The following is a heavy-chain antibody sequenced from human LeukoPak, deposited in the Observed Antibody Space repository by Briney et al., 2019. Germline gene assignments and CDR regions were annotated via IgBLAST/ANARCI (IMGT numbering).Heavy chain of an antibody. CDR3: ARDYYDNGGDLKY. V-gene: IGHV1-18*01. Sequence: ASVKVSCKTSGYTFINFGISWVRQAPGQGLEWMGWISAYNGNRDSVQKFQGRVTLTTDTSTSTAYMELRSLTSDDTAVCYCARDYYDNGGDLKYWGQGTLVTVSS. J-gene: IGHJ4*02. CDR2: ISAYNGNR. CDR1: GYTFINFG. D-gene: IGHD3-16*01.